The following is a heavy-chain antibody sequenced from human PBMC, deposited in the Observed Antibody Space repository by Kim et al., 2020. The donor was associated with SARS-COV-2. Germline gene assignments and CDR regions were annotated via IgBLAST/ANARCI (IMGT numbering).Heavy chain of an antibody. V-gene: IGHV4-39*01. J-gene: IGHJ5*02. Sequence: SETLSLTCTVSGASISTSSCYWDWIRQPPGKGLEWIGNIYYTGSTYYNPSLKSRVTISVDTSKNQSSLKLNSVTAADTAVYYCARRIKFQGFDPWGQGTLVTVSS. CDR3: ARRIKFQGFDP. CDR1: GASISTSSCY. D-gene: IGHD3-10*01. CDR2: IYYTGST.